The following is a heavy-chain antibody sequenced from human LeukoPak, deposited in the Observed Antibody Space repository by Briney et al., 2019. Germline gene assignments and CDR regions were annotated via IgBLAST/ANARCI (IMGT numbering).Heavy chain of an antibody. CDR1: GYKFNDQG. CDR3: ATDSSLSRLFEGSAFDI. D-gene: IGHD3-22*01. V-gene: IGHV1-24*01. CDR2: FDPEDGET. Sequence: ASVKVSCKGSGYKFNDQGMNWVRQAPGKGLEWMGGFDPEDGETIYAQKFQGRVTMTEDTSTDTAYMELSSLRSEDTAVYYCATDSSLSRLFEGSAFDIWGQGTMVTVSS. J-gene: IGHJ3*02.